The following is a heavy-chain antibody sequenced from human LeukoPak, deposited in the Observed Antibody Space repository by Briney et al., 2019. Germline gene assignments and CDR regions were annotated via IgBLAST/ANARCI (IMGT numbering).Heavy chain of an antibody. J-gene: IGHJ5*02. CDR3: ARVGSSYNWFDP. D-gene: IGHD6-13*01. Sequence: ASVKVSCKASGYTFTSYDIIWVRQATGQGLEWMGWMNPNSGNTGYAQKFQGRVTMTRNTSISTAYMELSSLRSEDTAVYYCARVGSSYNWFDPWGQGTLVTVSS. V-gene: IGHV1-8*01. CDR1: GYTFTSYD. CDR2: MNPNSGNT.